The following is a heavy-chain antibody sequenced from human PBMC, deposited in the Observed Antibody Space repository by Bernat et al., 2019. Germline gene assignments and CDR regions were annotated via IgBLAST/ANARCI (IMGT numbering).Heavy chain of an antibody. CDR2: IKQDGSEK. CDR3: AREQSLYNRNWYGWCDP. V-gene: IGHV3-7*04. J-gene: IGHJ5*02. D-gene: IGHD1-7*01. CDR1: EFFSSYW. Sequence: EVQLVESGGGLVQPGGSLRLSCVVSEFFSSYWMSWVRQAPGKGLEWVANIKQDGSEKYYVDSVKGRFSISRDNAKNSLYLQMNSLRAEDTAVYYCAREQSLYNRNWYGWCDPWGQGTLVTVSS.